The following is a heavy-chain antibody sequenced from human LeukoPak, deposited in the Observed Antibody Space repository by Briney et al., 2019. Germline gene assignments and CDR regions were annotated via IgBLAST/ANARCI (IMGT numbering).Heavy chain of an antibody. CDR2: IGPNGAST. V-gene: IGHV3-64D*06. Sequence: GGSLRLSCAASELTFRNYAMSWVRQAPGKGLEYVSSIGPNGASTLYADSVKGRFTISRDNSKNALYLQLTSLRLEDTALYYCVKDLTGTWSFDYWGQGTLVTVSS. J-gene: IGHJ4*02. D-gene: IGHD3-9*01. CDR1: ELTFRNYA. CDR3: VKDLTGTWSFDY.